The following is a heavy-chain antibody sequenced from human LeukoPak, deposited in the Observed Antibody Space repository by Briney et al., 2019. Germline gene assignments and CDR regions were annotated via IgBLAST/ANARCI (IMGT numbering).Heavy chain of an antibody. CDR2: ISYDGSNK. D-gene: IGHD4-11*01. CDR1: GFTFSSYA. V-gene: IGHV3-30*04. Sequence: PGGSLRLSCAASGFTFSSYAMHWVRQAPGKGLEWVAVISYDGSNKYYADSVKGRFTISRDNSKNTLYLQMNSLRAEDTAAYYCARATYYYFDYWGQGTLVTVSS. J-gene: IGHJ4*02. CDR3: ARATYYYFDY.